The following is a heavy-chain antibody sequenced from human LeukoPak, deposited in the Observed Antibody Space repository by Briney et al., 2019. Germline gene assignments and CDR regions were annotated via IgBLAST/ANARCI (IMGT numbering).Heavy chain of an antibody. CDR3: ARARPTHYYDGSGYYNFFDY. CDR2: ISSSGSTI. CDR1: GFTFSDYY. D-gene: IGHD3-22*01. Sequence: GGSLRLSCAASGFTFSDYYMSWIRQAPGKGLEWVSYISSSGSTIYYADSVKGRFTISRDNAKDSFYLQMNSLRAEDTAVYYCARARPTHYYDGSGYYNFFDYRGQGTLVTVSS. V-gene: IGHV3-11*01. J-gene: IGHJ4*02.